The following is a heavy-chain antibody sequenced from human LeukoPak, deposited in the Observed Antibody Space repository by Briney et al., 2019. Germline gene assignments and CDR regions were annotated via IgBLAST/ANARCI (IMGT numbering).Heavy chain of an antibody. D-gene: IGHD2-2*01. J-gene: IGHJ4*02. CDR3: ARDLSSSTSCYSY. CDR2: ISPSGNYI. CDR1: GFSFSSHS. Sequence: KPGGSLRLSCAASGFSFSSHSMNWVRQAPGKGLEWVSSISPSGNYIYYADSVEGRFTISRDNAKNSLYRQMNSLRAEDTAVYYCARDLSSSTSCYSYWGQGTLVTVSS. V-gene: IGHV3-21*01.